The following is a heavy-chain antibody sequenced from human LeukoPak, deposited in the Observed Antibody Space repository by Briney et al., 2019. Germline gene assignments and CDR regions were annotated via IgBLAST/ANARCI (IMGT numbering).Heavy chain of an antibody. D-gene: IGHD2-15*01. V-gene: IGHV1-2*02. CDR3: ARDPFAIVVVVAAAYYFDY. CDR1: GYTFTGYY. CDR2: INPNSGGT. J-gene: IGHJ4*02. Sequence: ASVKVSCKASGYTFTGYYMHWVRQAPGQGLEWMGWINPNSGGTNYAQKFQGRVTMTRDTSISTAYMELSRLRSDDTAVYYCARDPFAIVVVVAAAYYFDYWGQGTLVTVSS.